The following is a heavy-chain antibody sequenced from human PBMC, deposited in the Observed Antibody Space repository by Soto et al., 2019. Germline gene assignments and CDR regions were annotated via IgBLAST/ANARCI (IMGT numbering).Heavy chain of an antibody. D-gene: IGHD3-10*01. V-gene: IGHV4-4*02. Sequence: EILSLTCSVSGGSISGSSDYWSWVRQPPGKGLEWIGEIYHSGSTNYNPSLNSRVTISVDKSKNQFSLKLSSVTAADSAVYYCARVTGHYYYGMDVWVQGTTVTVSS. J-gene: IGHJ6*02. CDR1: GGSISGSSDY. CDR3: ARVTGHYYYGMDV. CDR2: IYHSGST.